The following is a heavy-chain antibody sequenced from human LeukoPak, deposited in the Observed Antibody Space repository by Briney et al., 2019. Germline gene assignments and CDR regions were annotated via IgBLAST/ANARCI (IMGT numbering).Heavy chain of an antibody. V-gene: IGHV3-7*01. CDR2: IKIDGTKK. CDR3: AREYHCDTTNCYAPGDY. Sequence: GGSLRLSCATSGFIFSNYWMSWVRQAPGKGLEWVADIKIDGTKKYYVDSVKGRFTISRDNAKNSLYLQMNSLRAEDTAVYYCAREYHCDTTNCYAPGDYWGQGILVTVSS. CDR1: GFIFSNYW. J-gene: IGHJ4*02. D-gene: IGHD2-2*01.